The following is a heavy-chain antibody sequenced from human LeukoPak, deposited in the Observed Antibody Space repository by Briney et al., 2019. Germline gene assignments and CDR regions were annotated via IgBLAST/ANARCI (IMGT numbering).Heavy chain of an antibody. CDR1: GGTFSSYA. CDR2: IIPIFGTA. CDR3: ARVPFGVVNDYYYYYYMDV. Sequence: SVKVSCKASGGTFSSYAISWVRQAPGQGLEWMGGIIPIFGTANYAQKFQGRVTITADESTSAAYMELSSLRSEDTAVYYCARVPFGVVNDYYYYYYMDVWGKGTTVTVSS. D-gene: IGHD3-3*01. V-gene: IGHV1-69*13. J-gene: IGHJ6*03.